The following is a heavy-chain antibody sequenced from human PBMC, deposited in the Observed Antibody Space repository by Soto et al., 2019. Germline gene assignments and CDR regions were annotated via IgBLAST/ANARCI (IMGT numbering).Heavy chain of an antibody. Sequence: QEQLVESGGGWVKPGGCLRLSCAASGFTFSDYYIAWIRQAPGKGLEWISYISSTGIYKRYADSVKGRFTIARDNANNSLVLQMNSLRADDTAVYYCVRDLYGSGTSLRGWFDPWGQGTLVTVSS. CDR1: GFTFSDYY. V-gene: IGHV3-11*06. CDR2: ISSTGIYK. CDR3: VRDLYGSGTSLRGWFDP. J-gene: IGHJ5*02. D-gene: IGHD3-10*01.